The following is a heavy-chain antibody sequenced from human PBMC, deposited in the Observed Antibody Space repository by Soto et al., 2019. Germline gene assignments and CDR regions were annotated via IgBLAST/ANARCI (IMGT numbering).Heavy chain of an antibody. CDR1: GGSISSYY. D-gene: IGHD3-10*01. CDR2: IYNSGST. V-gene: IGHV4-4*07. J-gene: IGHJ6*02. Sequence: PSETLSLTCTVSGGSISSYYWSWIRQPAGKGLEWIGRIYNSGSTNYNPSLKSRVTMSVDTSKNQLSLKLSSVTAADTAVYYCAREFGEPYCYYGMDVWGQGTTVTVSS. CDR3: AREFGEPYCYYGMDV.